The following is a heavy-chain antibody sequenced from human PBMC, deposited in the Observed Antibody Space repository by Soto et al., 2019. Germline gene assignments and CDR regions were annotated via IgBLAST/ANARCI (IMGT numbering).Heavy chain of an antibody. CDR2: INWNSGSI. D-gene: IGHD3-22*01. V-gene: IGHV3-9*01. CDR1: GFTFDDYA. Sequence: LSCAASGFTFDDYAMHWVRQAPGKGLEWVSGINWNSGSIGYADSVKGQFTISRDNSQNTVYLQMNSLRAEDTAVYYCAKDTYYHDSSGFYIFDYWGQGTLVTV. J-gene: IGHJ4*02. CDR3: AKDTYYHDSSGFYIFDY.